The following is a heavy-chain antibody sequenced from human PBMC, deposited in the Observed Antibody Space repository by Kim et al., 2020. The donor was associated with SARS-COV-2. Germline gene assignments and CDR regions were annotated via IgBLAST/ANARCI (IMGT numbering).Heavy chain of an antibody. D-gene: IGHD2-2*01. Sequence: RVTISVDTSKNQFSLKLSSVTAADTAVYYCARGVPKSCSSTSCYREGFDYWGQGTLVTVSS. V-gene: IGHV4-34*01. J-gene: IGHJ4*02. CDR3: ARGVPKSCSSTSCYREGFDY.